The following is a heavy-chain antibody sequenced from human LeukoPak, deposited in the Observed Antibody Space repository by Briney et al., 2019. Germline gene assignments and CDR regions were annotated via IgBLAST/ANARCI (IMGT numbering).Heavy chain of an antibody. CDR1: GFIASSNY. CDR3: ATGGRSGVALEQ. CDR2: IYSGGST. V-gene: IGHV3-53*01. J-gene: IGHJ4*02. Sequence: QPGGSLRLTCVVSGFIASSNYMTWVRQATGKGLDWISLIYSGGSTYYADSVMGRFTISRDNSKTTLFLQMNSLKAEDTAVYYCATGGRSGVALEQWGQGTLVTVSS. D-gene: IGHD1/OR15-1a*01.